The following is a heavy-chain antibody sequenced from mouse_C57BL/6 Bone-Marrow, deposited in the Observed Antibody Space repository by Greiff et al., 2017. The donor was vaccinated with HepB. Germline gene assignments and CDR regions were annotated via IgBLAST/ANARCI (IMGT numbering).Heavy chain of an antibody. Sequence: QVQLKQSGPGLVQPSQSLSITCTVSGFSLTSYGVHWVRQSPGKGLEWLGVIWSGGSTDYNAAFISRLSISKDNSKSQVFFKMNSLQADDTAIYYCARETGHYGSSYWYFDVWGTGTTVTVSS. CDR1: GFSLTSYG. CDR2: IWSGGST. CDR3: ARETGHYGSSYWYFDV. J-gene: IGHJ1*03. V-gene: IGHV2-2*01. D-gene: IGHD1-1*01.